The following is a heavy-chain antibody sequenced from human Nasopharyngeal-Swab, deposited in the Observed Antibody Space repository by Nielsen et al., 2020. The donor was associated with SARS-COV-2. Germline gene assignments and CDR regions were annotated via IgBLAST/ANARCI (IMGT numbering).Heavy chain of an antibody. J-gene: IGHJ3*02. Sequence: GGSLRLSCAASGFTFSDCYMSWIRQAPGKGLEWVSYISSSSSYTNYADSVKGRFTISRDNAKNSLYLQMNSLRAEDTAVYYCARDRLRQGYDFWSGYYPDAFDIWGQGTRVTVSS. CDR3: ARDRLRQGYDFWSGYYPDAFDI. CDR2: ISSSSSYT. V-gene: IGHV3-11*06. D-gene: IGHD3-3*01. CDR1: GFTFSDCY.